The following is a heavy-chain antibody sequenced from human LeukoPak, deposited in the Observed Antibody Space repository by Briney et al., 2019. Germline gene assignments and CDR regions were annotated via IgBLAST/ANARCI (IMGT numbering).Heavy chain of an antibody. CDR1: GFTFSSYG. CDR3: ATAPPPDTAMAGFDY. V-gene: IGHV3-30*03. Sequence: GGSLRLSCAASGFTFSSYGMHWVRQAPGKGLEWVAVISYDGSTKYYADSVKGRFTISRDNSMNTLYLQMNSLRAEDTAVYYCATAPPPDTAMAGFDYWGQGTLVTVSS. D-gene: IGHD5-18*01. J-gene: IGHJ4*02. CDR2: ISYDGSTK.